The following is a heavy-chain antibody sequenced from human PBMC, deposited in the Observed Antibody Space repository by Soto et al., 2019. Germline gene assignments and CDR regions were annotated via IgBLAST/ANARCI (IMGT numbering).Heavy chain of an antibody. CDR1: GDSISSADYY. V-gene: IGHV4-30-4*01. Sequence: QVQLQESGPGLVRPSQTLSLTCTVSGDSISSADYYWSWIRQTPGKGLEWIGHNFYSGTTYYNPSLKSRLTISVDTSKNHLSLRLTSVTAADTAVYYCARDLWVEPELYYYGMDVWGQGTTVTVSS. CDR2: NFYSGTT. D-gene: IGHD1-1*01. CDR3: ARDLWVEPELYYYGMDV. J-gene: IGHJ6*02.